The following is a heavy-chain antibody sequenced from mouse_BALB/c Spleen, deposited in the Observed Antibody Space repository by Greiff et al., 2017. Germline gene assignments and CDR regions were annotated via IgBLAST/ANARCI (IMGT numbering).Heavy chain of an antibody. CDR3: ARRAYEWYFDV. D-gene: IGHD1-1*01. J-gene: IGHJ1*01. Sequence: EVQLQQSGAELMRPGALVKLSCKASGFNIKDYYMHWVKQRPEQGLEWIGWIDPENGNTIYDPKFQGKASITADTSSNTAYLQLSSLTSEDTAVYYCARRAYEWYFDVWGAGTTVTVSS. CDR1: GFNIKDYY. CDR2: IDPENGNT. V-gene: IGHV14-1*02.